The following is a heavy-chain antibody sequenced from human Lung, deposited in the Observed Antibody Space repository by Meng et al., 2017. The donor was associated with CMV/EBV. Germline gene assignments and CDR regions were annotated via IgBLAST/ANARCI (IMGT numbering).Heavy chain of an antibody. CDR2: INTNTGNP. Sequence: QVQLLQSGSELKSPWASVKVSRKVSGYSLTSYGTNAVRQAPGQGLEWMGWINTNTGNPTYAQGFTGGSVFSLDTSVSTAHLQISSLKAEDTAGYYFARGVVGATSGDYWGQGTLVTVSS. CDR3: ARGVVGATSGDY. CDR1: GYSLTSYG. J-gene: IGHJ4*02. V-gene: IGHV7-4-1*02. D-gene: IGHD1-26*01.